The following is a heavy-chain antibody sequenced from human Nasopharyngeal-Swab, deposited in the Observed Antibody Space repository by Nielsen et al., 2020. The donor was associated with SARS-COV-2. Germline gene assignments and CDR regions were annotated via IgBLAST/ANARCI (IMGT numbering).Heavy chain of an antibody. V-gene: IGHV1-46*01. CDR3: ASSLGEFQAADY. CDR1: GYTFTSYY. CDR2: INPSGGST. J-gene: IGHJ4*02. Sequence: ASVKVSCKASGYTFTSYYMHWVRQAPGQGLEWMGIINPSGGSTSYAQKFQGRVTMTRDTSTSTVYMELSSLRSEDTAVCYCASSLGEFQAADYWGQGTLVTVSS. D-gene: IGHD3-16*01.